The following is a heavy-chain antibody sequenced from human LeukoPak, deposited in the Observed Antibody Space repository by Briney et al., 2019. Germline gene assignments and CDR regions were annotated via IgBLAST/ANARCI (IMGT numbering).Heavy chain of an antibody. CDR3: ASRSGYDSRFRYLDY. Sequence: PSETLSLTCAVYGGSFSGYYWSWIRQPPGKGLEWLGEINHSGSTNYNPSLKSRVTISVDTSKNQFSLKLSSVTAADTAVYYCASRSGYDSRFRYLDYWGQGTLVTVSS. V-gene: IGHV4-34*01. CDR2: INHSGST. J-gene: IGHJ4*02. CDR1: GGSFSGYY. D-gene: IGHD5-12*01.